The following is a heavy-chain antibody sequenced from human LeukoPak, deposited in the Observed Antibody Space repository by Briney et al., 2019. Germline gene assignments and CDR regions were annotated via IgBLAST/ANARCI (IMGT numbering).Heavy chain of an antibody. CDR3: ARSLRTGDRDY. J-gene: IGHJ4*02. CDR1: GYTFTDYY. CDR2: INPGGGAT. D-gene: IGHD7-27*01. V-gene: IGHV1-2*02. Sequence: ASVQVSCKASGYTFTDYYIYWVRQAPGQGLEWMGWINPGGGATYYAQAFQGRVTMTGDRSITTAYMELSSLRSDDTAVYFCARSLRTGDRDYWGQGTLVTVSS.